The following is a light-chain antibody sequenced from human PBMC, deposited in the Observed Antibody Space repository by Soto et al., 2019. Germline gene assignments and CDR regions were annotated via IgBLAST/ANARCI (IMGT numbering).Light chain of an antibody. CDR1: QCFSSY. CDR3: QQRSNWPPWT. J-gene: IGKJ1*01. CDR2: DAS. V-gene: IGKV3-11*01. Sequence: EIVLTQSPATLSLSPGERATLSCRTSQCFSSYLAFYQQKPGQAPRLLIYDASNRATGIPARFSGSGSGTDFTLNISSLEPEDFAVYYCQQRSNWPPWTFGQGTKVDI.